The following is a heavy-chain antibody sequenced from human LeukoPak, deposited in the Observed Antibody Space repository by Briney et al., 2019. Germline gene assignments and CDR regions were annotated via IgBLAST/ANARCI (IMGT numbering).Heavy chain of an antibody. J-gene: IGHJ4*02. CDR2: ISSSSSTI. V-gene: IGHV3-48*04. D-gene: IGHD2-2*01. CDR3: ARAPTVLVGYCSSSSCQADY. CDR1: GFTFSSYS. Sequence: GGSLRLSCAASGFTFSSYSMNWVRQAPGKGLEWVSYISSSSSTIYYADSVRGRFTISRDNAENSLYLQMSSLRVEDTAVYYCARAPTVLVGYCSSSSCQADYWGQGTLVTVSS.